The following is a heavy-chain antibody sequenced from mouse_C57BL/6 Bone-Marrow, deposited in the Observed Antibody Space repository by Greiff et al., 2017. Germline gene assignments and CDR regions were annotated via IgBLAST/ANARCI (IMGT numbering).Heavy chain of an antibody. CDR1: GYTFTDYN. CDR2: INPNNGGT. Sequence: EVKLQESGPELVKPGASVKMSCKASGYTFTDYNMHWVKQSHGKSLEWIGYINPNNGGTSYNQKFKGKATLTVNKSSSTAYMELRSLTSEDSAVYYCARRRTGTLYFDYWGQGTTLTVSS. J-gene: IGHJ2*01. CDR3: ARRRTGTLYFDY. D-gene: IGHD4-1*01. V-gene: IGHV1-22*01.